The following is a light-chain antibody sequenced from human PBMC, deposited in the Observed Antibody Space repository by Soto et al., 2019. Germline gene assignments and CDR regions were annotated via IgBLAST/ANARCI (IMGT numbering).Light chain of an antibody. CDR3: QQSASSVT. CDR1: QSVSGY. Sequence: EIVMTQSPATLSLSPGERATLSCRASQSVSGYLAWYQRKPGQAPTLLIYDADTRATGIPDRFSGSGFGTHFTLTISSLEPEDFAMYYCQQSASSVTFGQGTRREIK. CDR2: DAD. V-gene: IGKV3-20*01. J-gene: IGKJ5*01.